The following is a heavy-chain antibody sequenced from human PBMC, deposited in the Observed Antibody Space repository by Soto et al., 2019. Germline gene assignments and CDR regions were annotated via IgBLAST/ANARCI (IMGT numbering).Heavy chain of an antibody. D-gene: IGHD3-16*01. Sequence: GGSLRLSCAASGFSFNNYGVQWVRQAPGKGLEWVAFIYFDGRDKYYADSLKGRFTISRDSLKNTVYLQMNNLRAEDTAVYYCARGPGGESAGWFDPWGQGTLVTVSS. V-gene: IGHV3-33*01. CDR1: GFSFNNYG. CDR2: IYFDGRDK. J-gene: IGHJ5*02. CDR3: ARGPGGESAGWFDP.